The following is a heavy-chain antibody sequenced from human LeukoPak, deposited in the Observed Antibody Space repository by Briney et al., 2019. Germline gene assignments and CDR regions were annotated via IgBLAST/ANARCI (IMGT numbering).Heavy chain of an antibody. D-gene: IGHD3-3*01. CDR1: GFTFSSYA. CDR3: AKDANYDFWSGYYAFDY. CDR2: ISGSDDTT. Sequence: PGGSLRLSCAASGFTFSSYAMSWVRQAPGKGLEWVSGISGSDDTTYYADSVKGRFTISRDNSKNTLYLQMNSLRAEDTAVYYCAKDANYDFWSGYYAFDYWGQGTLVTVSS. V-gene: IGHV3-23*01. J-gene: IGHJ4*02.